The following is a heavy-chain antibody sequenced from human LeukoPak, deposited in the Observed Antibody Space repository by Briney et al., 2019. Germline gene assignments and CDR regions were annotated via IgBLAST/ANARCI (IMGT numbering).Heavy chain of an antibody. D-gene: IGHD3-3*01. CDR3: ARFFTDHDY. V-gene: IGHV4-39*01. J-gene: IGHJ4*02. CDR1: GGSISSSSYY. CDR2: IYYSGST. Sequence: PSETLSLTCTVSGGSISSSSYYWGWIRQPPGKGLEWIGSIYYSGSTYYNPSLKSRVTISIDTSKNQFSLKLSSVTAADTAVYYCARFFTDHDYWGQGTLVTVSS.